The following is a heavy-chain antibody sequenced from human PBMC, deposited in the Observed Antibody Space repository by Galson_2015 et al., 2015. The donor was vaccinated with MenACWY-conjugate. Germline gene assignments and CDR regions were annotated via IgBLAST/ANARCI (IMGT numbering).Heavy chain of an antibody. D-gene: IGHD3-10*01. CDR1: GFTFSSYA. V-gene: IGHV3-23*01. J-gene: IGHJ4*02. Sequence: SLRLSCAASGFTFSSYAMSWVRQAPGKGLEWVSAISGSGGSTYYADSVKGRFTISRDNSKNTLYLQMNSLRAEDTAVYYCAKDLGFGEDYLDYWGQGTLVTVSS. CDR3: AKDLGFGEDYLDY. CDR2: ISGSGGST.